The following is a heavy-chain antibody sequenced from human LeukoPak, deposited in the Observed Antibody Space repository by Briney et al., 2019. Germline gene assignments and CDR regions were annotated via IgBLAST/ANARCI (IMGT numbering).Heavy chain of an antibody. J-gene: IGHJ4*02. CDR2: INHSGST. Sequence: PSETLSLTCAVYGGSFSGYYWSWIRQPPGKGLEWIGEINHSGSTNYNPSLKSRVTTSVDTSKNQFSLKLSSVTAADTAVYYCARRGGLWFGELSFDYLRQGTLVTVSS. D-gene: IGHD3-10*01. V-gene: IGHV4-34*01. CDR1: GGSFSGYY. CDR3: ARRGGLWFGELSFDY.